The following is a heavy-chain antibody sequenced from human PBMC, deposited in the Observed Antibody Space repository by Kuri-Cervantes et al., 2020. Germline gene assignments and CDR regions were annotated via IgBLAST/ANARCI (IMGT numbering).Heavy chain of an antibody. Sequence: SVKGRFTISRDNSKNTLYVQMNSLRAEDTAVYYCARGRLLLWASLRGELYYMDVWGKGTTVTVSS. J-gene: IGHJ6*03. D-gene: IGHD3-10*01. V-gene: IGHV3-30*01. CDR3: ARGRLLLWASLRGELYYMDV.